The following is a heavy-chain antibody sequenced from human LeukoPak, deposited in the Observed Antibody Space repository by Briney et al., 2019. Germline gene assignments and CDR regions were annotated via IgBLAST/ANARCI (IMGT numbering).Heavy chain of an antibody. D-gene: IGHD2-15*01. CDR2: ISYDGNNK. CDR1: GFTFSSYG. V-gene: IGHV3-30*18. J-gene: IGHJ4*02. CDR3: AKGVDYCSGGSCPADY. Sequence: PGRSLRLSCAASGFTFSSYGMHWVRQAPGKGLEWVAVISYDGNNKYYADSVKGRFTISGDNSKNTLFLQMNSLRAEDTAVYYCAKGVDYCSGGSCPADYWGPGTLVTVSS.